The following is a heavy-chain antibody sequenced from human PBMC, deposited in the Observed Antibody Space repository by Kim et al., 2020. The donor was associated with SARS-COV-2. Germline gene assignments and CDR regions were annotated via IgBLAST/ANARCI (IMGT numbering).Heavy chain of an antibody. D-gene: IGHD6-13*01. V-gene: IGHV1-18*04. CDR2: ISAYNGNT. J-gene: IGHJ5*02. CDR1: GYSFTSYG. Sequence: ASVKVSCKASGYSFTSYGITWVRQAPGQGLEWMGWISAYNGNTNYAQKLQGRVTMTRDTSTSTAYMEVRSLRSDDTAVYYCARFRIAAVDNYFDPWGQGTLVTVS. CDR3: ARFRIAAVDNYFDP.